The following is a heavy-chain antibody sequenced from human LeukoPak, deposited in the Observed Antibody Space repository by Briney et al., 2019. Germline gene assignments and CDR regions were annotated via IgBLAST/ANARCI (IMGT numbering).Heavy chain of an antibody. V-gene: IGHV4-30-2*01. D-gene: IGHD1-1*01. J-gene: IGHJ3*02. CDR3: ARGHTTTNDAFDI. CDR1: GGSTSSGGYS. CDR2: IYHSGST. Sequence: SETLSLTCAVSGGSTSSGGYSWSWIRQPPGKGLEWIGYIYHSGSTYYNPSLKSRVTISVDRSKNQFSLKLSSVTAADTAVYYCARGHTTTNDAFDIWGQGTMVTVSS.